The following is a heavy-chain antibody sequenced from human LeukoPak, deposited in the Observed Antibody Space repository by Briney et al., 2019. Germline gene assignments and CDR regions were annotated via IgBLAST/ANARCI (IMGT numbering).Heavy chain of an antibody. J-gene: IGHJ6*02. Sequence: QSGGSLRLSCAASGFTFSSYAMSWVRQAPGKGLEWVSAISGSGGSTYYADSVKGRFTVSRDNSKNTVYMQMNSLRAEDTAVYYCAKAGDNYYGSGRLSYYYYGMDVWGQGTTVTVSS. CDR2: ISGSGGST. V-gene: IGHV3-23*01. D-gene: IGHD3-10*01. CDR1: GFTFSSYA. CDR3: AKAGDNYYGSGRLSYYYYGMDV.